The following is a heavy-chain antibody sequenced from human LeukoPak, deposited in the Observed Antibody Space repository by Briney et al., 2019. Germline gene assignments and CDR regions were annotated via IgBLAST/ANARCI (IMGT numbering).Heavy chain of an antibody. CDR1: GFTFSSYA. CDR2: ISGNGGST. CDR3: AKDGGYDSSGYYFVRDY. Sequence: PGGSLRLSCAASGFTFSSYAMSWVRQAPGKGLEWVSAISGNGGSTYYADSVKGRFTISRDNSKNTLYLQMNSLRAEDTAVYYCAKDGGYDSSGYYFVRDYWGQGTLVTVSS. V-gene: IGHV3-23*01. J-gene: IGHJ4*02. D-gene: IGHD3-22*01.